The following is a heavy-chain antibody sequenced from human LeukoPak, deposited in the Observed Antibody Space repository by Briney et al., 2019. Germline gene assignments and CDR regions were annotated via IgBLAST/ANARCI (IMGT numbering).Heavy chain of an antibody. CDR2: INYSGST. CDR1: GGSFSGYY. V-gene: IGHV4-34*01. D-gene: IGHD3-3*01. CDR3: ARGPVLRFLEWLSRDYYYGMDV. J-gene: IGHJ6*02. Sequence: PSETLSLTCAVYGGSFSGYYWNWIRQPPGKGLEWIGDINYSGSTNYNPSLKSRVTMSVDTSKNQFSLKLSSVTAADTAVYYCARGPVLRFLEWLSRDYYYGMDVWGQGTTVTVSS.